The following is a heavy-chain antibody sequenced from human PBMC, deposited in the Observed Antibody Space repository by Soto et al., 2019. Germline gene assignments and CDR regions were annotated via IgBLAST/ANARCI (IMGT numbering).Heavy chain of an antibody. J-gene: IGHJ3*02. CDR2: ISGYNGNT. Sequence: ASVKVACKASGFSFTTYNINWVRQAPGQGLEWMGWISGYNGNTKYAEKLQGRVAMTTETSTITLYMELRSLRSADPPVYSCGRARAYSGYSNAAFDIWGQGTMVNVSS. D-gene: IGHD5-12*01. CDR3: GRARAYSGYSNAAFDI. CDR1: GFSFTTYN. V-gene: IGHV1-18*01.